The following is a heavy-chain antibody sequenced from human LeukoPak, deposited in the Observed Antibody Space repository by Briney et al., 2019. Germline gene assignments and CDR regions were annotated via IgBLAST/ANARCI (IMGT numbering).Heavy chain of an antibody. D-gene: IGHD6-13*01. CDR3: AKDVAAAGTKFRFDY. CDR2: ISGSGGST. V-gene: IGHV3-23*01. CDR1: GFTFSSYA. Sequence: PGGSLRLSCAASGFTFSSYAMSWVRQAPGKGLEWVSAISGSGGSTYYADSVKGRFTISRDNSKNTLYLQMNSLRAEDTAVYYCAKDVAAAGTKFRFDYWGQGTLVTVSS. J-gene: IGHJ4*02.